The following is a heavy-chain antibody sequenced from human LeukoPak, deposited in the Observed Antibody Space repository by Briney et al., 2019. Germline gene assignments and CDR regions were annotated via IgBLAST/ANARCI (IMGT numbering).Heavy chain of an antibody. D-gene: IGHD3-22*01. J-gene: IGHJ4*02. CDR1: GFTFSSYW. Sequence: GGSLRLSCAASGFTFSSYWMSWVRQAPGKGLEWVANIKQDGSEKYYVDSVKGRFTISRDNAKNSLYLQMNSLRAEDAAVYYCARVKVAYYDSSGYPFDYWGQGTLVTVSS. V-gene: IGHV3-7*01. CDR2: IKQDGSEK. CDR3: ARVKVAYYDSSGYPFDY.